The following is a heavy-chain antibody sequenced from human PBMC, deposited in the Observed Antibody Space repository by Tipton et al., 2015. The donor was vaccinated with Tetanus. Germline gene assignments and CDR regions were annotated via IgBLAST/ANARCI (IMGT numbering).Heavy chain of an antibody. Sequence: TLSLTCTVSGGSISDYYWHWIRQPPGWGLEWIGYVYDSGNTNSESSLKSRVTISVDTSKNQFSLKLDSVTSADTAVYYCARDRGTVTSPGRGNAFDIWGQGTMVTASS. J-gene: IGHJ3*02. CDR1: GGSISDYY. CDR3: ARDRGTVTSPGRGNAFDI. CDR2: VYDSGNT. D-gene: IGHD4-17*01. V-gene: IGHV4-59*01.